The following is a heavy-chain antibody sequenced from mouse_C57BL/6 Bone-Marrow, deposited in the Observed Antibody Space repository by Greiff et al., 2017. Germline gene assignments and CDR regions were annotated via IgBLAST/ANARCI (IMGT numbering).Heavy chain of an antibody. CDR1: GYTFPGYC. V-gene: IGHV1-9*01. J-gene: IGHJ2*01. CDR2: ILPGSGST. Sequence: QVQLQQSGAELLKPGASVKLSCQATGYTFPGYCIEWVKQRPGHGLEWIGEILPGSGSTNYNEKFQGKATLPVDPSSNPAYMPLRSLTTEDAAICYCARGFNPTELDSFDYWGQGTTLTVSS. CDR3: ARGFNPTELDSFDY. D-gene: IGHD1-1*01.